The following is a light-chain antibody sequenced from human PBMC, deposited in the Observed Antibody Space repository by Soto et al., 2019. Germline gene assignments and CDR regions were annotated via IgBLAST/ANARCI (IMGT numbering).Light chain of an antibody. CDR3: CSYAGSSTV. CDR2: EVS. Sequence: QSALTQPASVSGSPGQSITISCTGTSSDVGSYNLVSWYQQHPGKAPKVMIYEVSKRPSGVSNRFSGSKSGNTASLTISALQAEDEADYYCCSYAGSSTVFGGGTKVTVL. J-gene: IGLJ2*01. V-gene: IGLV2-23*02. CDR1: SSDVGSYNL.